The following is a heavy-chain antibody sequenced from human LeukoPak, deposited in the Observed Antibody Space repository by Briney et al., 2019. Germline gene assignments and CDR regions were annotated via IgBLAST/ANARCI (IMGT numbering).Heavy chain of an antibody. Sequence: SETLSLTCTVSGGSISSYYWSWIRQPPGKGLEWIGYIYYSESTNYNPSLKSRVTISVDTSKNQFSLKLSSVTAADTAVYYCARGTMVRGVKGENWFDPWGQGTLVTVSS. CDR3: ARGTMVRGVKGENWFDP. CDR1: GGSISSYY. D-gene: IGHD3-10*01. CDR2: IYYSEST. J-gene: IGHJ5*02. V-gene: IGHV4-59*01.